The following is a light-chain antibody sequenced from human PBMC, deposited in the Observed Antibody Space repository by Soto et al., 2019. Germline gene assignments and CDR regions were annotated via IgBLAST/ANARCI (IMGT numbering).Light chain of an antibody. Sequence: EIVVTQSPATLSVSPGERATLSCRASQSVSSNLAWYQQKVGQAPRVLIYDASTRATGIPGRFSGSGSGTAFTLTISSLQSEEVAVYYCQQYNNGPEAFGQGTKVDIK. CDR3: QQYNNGPEA. CDR1: QSVSSN. V-gene: IGKV3-15*01. CDR2: DAS. J-gene: IGKJ1*01.